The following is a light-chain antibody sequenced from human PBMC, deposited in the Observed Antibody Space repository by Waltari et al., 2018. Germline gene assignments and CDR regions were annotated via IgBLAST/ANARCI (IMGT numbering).Light chain of an antibody. J-gene: IGKJ2*03. V-gene: IGKV1-33*01. CDR3: QQHDNFPYS. Sequence: DIHMTQSPSSLSASVGDRVTITCRASQDIVNWLAWYQQKPGKAPKLLIYRASNLETGVPSRISGSGSGTTFTLTISSLQPEDIATYYCQQHDNFPYSFGQGTKVEIK. CDR2: RAS. CDR1: QDIVNW.